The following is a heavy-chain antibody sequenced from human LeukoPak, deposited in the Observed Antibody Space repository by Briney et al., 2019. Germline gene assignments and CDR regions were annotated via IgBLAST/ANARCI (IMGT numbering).Heavy chain of an antibody. V-gene: IGHV1-2*06. CDR2: INPNSGGT. D-gene: IGHD1-26*01. CDR1: GYTFTGYY. Sequence: ASVKVSCKASGYTFTGYYMHWVRQAPGQGLEWMGRINPNSGGTNYAQKFQGRVTMTRDTSISTAYMELSRLRSDDTAVYYCARDLIVGAHNWFDPWGQGTLVTVSS. CDR3: ARDLIVGAHNWFDP. J-gene: IGHJ5*02.